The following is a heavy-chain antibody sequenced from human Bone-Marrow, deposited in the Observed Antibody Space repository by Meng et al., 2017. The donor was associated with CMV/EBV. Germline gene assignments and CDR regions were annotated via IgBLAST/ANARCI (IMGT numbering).Heavy chain of an antibody. CDR3: ASSLGSSGWPYYYYGMDV. CDR1: GYTFTSYG. D-gene: IGHD6-19*01. J-gene: IGHJ6*02. CDR2: ISAYNGNT. Sequence: ASVKVSCKASGYTFTSYGISWVRQAPGQGLEWMGWISAYNGNTNYAQKLQGRVTMTTDTSTSTAYMELRSLRSDDTAVYYCASSLGSSGWPYYYYGMDVWGQGTTVTVSS. V-gene: IGHV1-18*01.